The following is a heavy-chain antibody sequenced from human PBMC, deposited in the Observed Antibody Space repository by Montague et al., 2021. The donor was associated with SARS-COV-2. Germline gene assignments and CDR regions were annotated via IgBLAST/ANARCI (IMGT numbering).Heavy chain of an antibody. J-gene: IGHJ4*02. Sequence: SETLSLTCTVSGGSISSYYWSWIRQPPGKGLEWIGYIYYSGSTNYNPSLKSRVTTSVDMSKNQFSLKLSSVTAADTAVYYCARGMGGSYLYYFDYWGQGTLVTVSS. V-gene: IGHV4-59*01. CDR1: GGSISSYY. D-gene: IGHD1-26*01. CDR2: IYYSGST. CDR3: ARGMGGSYLYYFDY.